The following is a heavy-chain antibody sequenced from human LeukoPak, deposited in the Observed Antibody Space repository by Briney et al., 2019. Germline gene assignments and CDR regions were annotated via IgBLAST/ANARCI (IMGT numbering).Heavy chain of an antibody. CDR3: ARQGYYDFWSGFLGMDV. CDR1: GGSFSGYY. D-gene: IGHD3-3*01. J-gene: IGHJ6*02. Sequence: PSETLSLTCAVYGGSFSGYYWSWILQPPGKGLEWIGEINHSGSTNYNPSLKSRVTISVDTSKNQFSLKLSSVTAADTAVYYCARQGYYDFWSGFLGMDVWGQGTTVTVSS. V-gene: IGHV4-34*01. CDR2: INHSGST.